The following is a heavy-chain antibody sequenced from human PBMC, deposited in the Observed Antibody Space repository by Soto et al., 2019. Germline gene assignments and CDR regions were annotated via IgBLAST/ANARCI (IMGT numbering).Heavy chain of an antibody. D-gene: IGHD3-16*01. J-gene: IGHJ4*02. CDR2: TSYDGSNT. Sequence: QVQLVESGGGVVQPGTSLRLSCVGSGFIFRSYVIHWVRQAPGKGLEWVALTSYDGSNTYYDDSVKGRFTISRDNSRNTLVLQMDSLRLEDTALYYCARWVTTGGLDVWGQGTLVSVSS. V-gene: IGHV3-30*19. CDR1: GFIFRSYV. CDR3: ARWVTTGGLDV.